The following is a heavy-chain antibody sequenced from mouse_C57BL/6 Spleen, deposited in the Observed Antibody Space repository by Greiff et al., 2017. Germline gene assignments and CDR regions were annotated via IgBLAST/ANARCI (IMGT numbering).Heavy chain of an antibody. J-gene: IGHJ3*01. V-gene: IGHV1-54*01. CDR3: AGGERMTGVVAPFAY. CDR2: INPGSGGT. CDR1: GYAFTNYL. Sequence: QVQLQQPGAELVRPGTSVKVSCKASGYAFTNYLIEWVKQRPGQGLEWIGVINPGSGGTNYNEKFKGKATLTADKSSSTAYMQLSSLTTEDSADYFGAGGERMTGVVAPFAYWGQGTLVTVSA. D-gene: IGHD1-1*02.